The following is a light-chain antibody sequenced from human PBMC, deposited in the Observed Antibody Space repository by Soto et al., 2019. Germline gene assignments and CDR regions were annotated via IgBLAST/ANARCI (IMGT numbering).Light chain of an antibody. CDR3: QRYRTYS. J-gene: IGKJ1*01. Sequence: VQMTHSPSTLRACVGDGVTITCRASQSISNWLAWYLQKPGTAPEVLIYHDSIWESGVASLWGGIGSGTEFTLTIRSLQLDDAATYYCQRYRTYSFGQGTKVDIK. CDR1: QSISNW. V-gene: IGKV1-5*01. CDR2: HDS.